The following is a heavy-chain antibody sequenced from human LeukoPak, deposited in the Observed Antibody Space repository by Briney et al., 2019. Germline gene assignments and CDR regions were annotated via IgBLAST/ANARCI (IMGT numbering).Heavy chain of an antibody. Sequence: ASVKVSCKTSGYSFIGYGISWVRQAPGQGLEWMGWISGYNGDTNYAQKLQGRVTMTTDTSTSTAYMELRSLKSDDTAVYYCARARADFYYYMDVWGKGTTVTVSS. J-gene: IGHJ6*03. CDR1: GYSFIGYG. D-gene: IGHD2/OR15-2a*01. CDR2: ISGYNGDT. CDR3: ARARADFYYYMDV. V-gene: IGHV1-18*01.